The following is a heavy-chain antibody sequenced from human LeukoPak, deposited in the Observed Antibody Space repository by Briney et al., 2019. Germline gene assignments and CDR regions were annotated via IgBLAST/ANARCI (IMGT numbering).Heavy chain of an antibody. CDR2: ISNSSSYI. CDR1: GFTFSSYS. V-gene: IGHV3-21*04. D-gene: IGHD1-20*01. CDR3: ARRRYNWNAIDY. J-gene: IGHJ4*02. Sequence: GGSLRLSCAASGFTFSSYSMNWVRQAPGKGLEWVSSISNSSSYIFYADSVEGRFTISRDDAKNSLYLQMNSLRAEDTAVYYCARRRYNWNAIDYWGQGTLVTVSS.